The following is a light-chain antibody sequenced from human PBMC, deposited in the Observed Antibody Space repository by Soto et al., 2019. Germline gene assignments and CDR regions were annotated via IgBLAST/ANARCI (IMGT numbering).Light chain of an antibody. CDR3: QQLKTYPFT. V-gene: IGKV1-13*02. Sequence: AIQLTQSPSSQSASVGDRVSITCRASQGISSALAWYQHKPGKAPKILIYDASSLQSGVPSRFSGSESGTECTLTISSLQPEDFATYYCQQLKTYPFTFGQGTRLEIK. CDR1: QGISSA. J-gene: IGKJ5*01. CDR2: DAS.